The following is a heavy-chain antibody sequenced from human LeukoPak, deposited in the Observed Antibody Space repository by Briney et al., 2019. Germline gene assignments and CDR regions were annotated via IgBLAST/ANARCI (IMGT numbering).Heavy chain of an antibody. CDR3: ARGISRIEY. CDR1: GGTFSSYA. Sequence: GSSVKVSCKASGGTFSSYAISWVRQAPGQGLEWMGRIVPIVGIANYAQRFKGRLTITADKSTSTVYMDLSSLTSEDTSVYYCARGISRIEYWGQGTLITVST. J-gene: IGHJ4*02. CDR2: IVPIVGIA. D-gene: IGHD2-2*01. V-gene: IGHV1-69*04.